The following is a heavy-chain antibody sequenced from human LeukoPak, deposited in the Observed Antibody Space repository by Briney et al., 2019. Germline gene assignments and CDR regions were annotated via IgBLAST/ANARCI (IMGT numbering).Heavy chain of an antibody. V-gene: IGHV3-30*02. Sequence: GGSLRLSCAASGFNFRDYGMHWVRQAPGKGLEWVSYTRDDGSNKWYGDSVKGRFTISRDNSKSTLYLQMNSLRGEDTAVYYCANGDCRGGRCSSGAYWGQGTLVTVSS. J-gene: IGHJ4*02. CDR2: TRDDGSNK. D-gene: IGHD2-15*01. CDR3: ANGDCRGGRCSSGAY. CDR1: GFNFRDYG.